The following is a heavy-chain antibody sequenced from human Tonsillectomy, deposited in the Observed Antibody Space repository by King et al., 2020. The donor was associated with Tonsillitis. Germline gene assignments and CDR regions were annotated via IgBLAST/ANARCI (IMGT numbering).Heavy chain of an antibody. CDR3: ANSGYSSGWPFDC. CDR2: ISSSSSTI. Sequence: VQLVESGGGLIQPGGSLRLSCAASGFTFSSYSMNWVRQAPGKGLEWVSYISSSSSTIYYADSVKGRFTISRDNAKNSLYLQMNSLRAEDTAVYYCANSGYSSGWPFDCWGQGTLVTVSS. D-gene: IGHD6-19*01. CDR1: GFTFSSYS. J-gene: IGHJ4*02. V-gene: IGHV3-48*01.